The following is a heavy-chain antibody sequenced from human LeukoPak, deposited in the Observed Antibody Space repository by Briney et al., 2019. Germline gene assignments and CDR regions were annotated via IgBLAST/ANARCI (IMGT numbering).Heavy chain of an antibody. V-gene: IGHV3-20*04. D-gene: IGHD2-15*01. CDR1: GFTFDDYG. CDR3: APKVVGSTPFDY. CDR2: INWNGGST. J-gene: IGHJ4*02. Sequence: GGSLKLSCAASGFTFDDYGMSWVRHAPGKGLEWVSGINWNGGSTGYADSVKGRFTISRDNSKNTLYLQMNRLRAEDTAVYYCAPKVVGSTPFDYWGQGALVTVSS.